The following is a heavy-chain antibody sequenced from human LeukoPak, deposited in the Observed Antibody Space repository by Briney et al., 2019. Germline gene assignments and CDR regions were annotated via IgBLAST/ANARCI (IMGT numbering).Heavy chain of an antibody. Sequence: GGSLRLSCVASGFTFSTYSMNWVRQAPGKGLEWISYISSGGGTIHYADSVKGRFTISRDNAKNSLYLQMDSLRAEDTAVYYCARDSAGPGIYYDYWGQGTLVTVSS. D-gene: IGHD3-10*01. CDR1: GFTFSTYS. CDR2: ISSGGGTI. CDR3: ARDSAGPGIYYDY. J-gene: IGHJ4*02. V-gene: IGHV3-48*01.